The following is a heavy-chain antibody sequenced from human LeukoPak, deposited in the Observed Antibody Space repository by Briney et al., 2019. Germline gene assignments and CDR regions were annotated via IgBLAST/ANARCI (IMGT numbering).Heavy chain of an antibody. D-gene: IGHD5-24*01. CDR3: ARDRRWLQSGLDY. CDR2: IYYSGST. J-gene: IGHJ4*02. Sequence: TSETLSLTCTVSGGSISCYYWSWIRQPPGKGLEWIGYIYYSGSTNYNPSLKSRVTISVDTSENQFSLKLSSVTAADTAVYYCARDRRWLQSGLDYWGQGTLVTVFS. V-gene: IGHV4-59*01. CDR1: GGSISCYY.